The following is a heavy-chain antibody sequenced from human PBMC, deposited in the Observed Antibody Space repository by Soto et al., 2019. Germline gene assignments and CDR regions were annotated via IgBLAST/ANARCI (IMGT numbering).Heavy chain of an antibody. CDR1: GGSISSGDYY. J-gene: IGHJ4*02. V-gene: IGHV4-30-4*01. CDR3: ARAKWIQLWWLDY. CDR2: IYYSGST. Sequence: SETLSLTCTVSGGSISSGDYYWSWIRQPPGKGLEWIGYIYYSGSTYYNPSLKSRVTISVDTSKNQFSLKLSSVTAADTAVYYCARAKWIQLWWLDYWGQGTLVTVYS. D-gene: IGHD5-18*01.